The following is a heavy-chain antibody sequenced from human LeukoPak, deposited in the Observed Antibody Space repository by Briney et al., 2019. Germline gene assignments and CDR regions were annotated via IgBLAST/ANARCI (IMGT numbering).Heavy chain of an antibody. D-gene: IGHD2-15*01. J-gene: IGHJ2*01. CDR3: KGGSWYLDL. CDR2: IKSKTDGGTT. V-gene: IGHV3-15*01. Sequence: GGSLRLSCVASEFTFSDAWMTWVRRAPGKGLEWVALIKSKTDGGTTDYAAPVKGRFTISRDDTKHTLYLQMNSLKTEDTAVYYCKGGSWYLDLWGRGTLATVSS. CDR1: EFTFSDAW.